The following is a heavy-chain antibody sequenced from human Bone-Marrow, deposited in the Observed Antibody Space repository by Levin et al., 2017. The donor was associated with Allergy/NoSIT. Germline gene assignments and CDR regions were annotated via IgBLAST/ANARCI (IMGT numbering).Heavy chain of an antibody. CDR1: GGSISRYY. CDR3: ARLKGHGGYGNEAFDI. J-gene: IGHJ3*02. D-gene: IGHD2-15*01. V-gene: IGHV4-59*08. Sequence: KASETLSLTCTLSGGSISRYYWSWIRQSPGKGLDWIGYIYNRGNTNYSPSLKSRVTISVDTSKNQFSLRLNSVTAADTAVYYCARLKGHGGYGNEAFDIWGQGTMVTVSS. CDR2: IYNRGNT.